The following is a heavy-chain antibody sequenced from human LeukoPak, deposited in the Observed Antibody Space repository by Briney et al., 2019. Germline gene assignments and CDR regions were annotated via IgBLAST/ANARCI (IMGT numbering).Heavy chain of an antibody. J-gene: IGHJ4*02. V-gene: IGHV5-51*01. D-gene: IGHD5-12*01. CDR1: GYTFTNYW. CDR3: ARLNSGYYY. CDR2: IYPGDSDT. Sequence: GESLKISCKGSGYTFTNYWIAWVRQTPGKGLEWMGIIYPGDSDTRFSPSFQGQVTISADKSTSTAYLQWSSLKASDTAMYYCARLNSGYYYWGQGTLVTVSS.